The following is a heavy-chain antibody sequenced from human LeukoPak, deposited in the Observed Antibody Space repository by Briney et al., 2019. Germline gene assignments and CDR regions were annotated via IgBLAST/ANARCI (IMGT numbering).Heavy chain of an antibody. D-gene: IGHD3-22*01. Sequence: PGGSLRLSCAASGFTFSDHYMDWVRQAPGKGLEWVDRTRNKANSYTTEYAASVKGRFTISRDDSKNSLYLQMNSLKTEDTAVYYCATVDYDNGFGAFDIWGQGTMVTVFS. CDR3: ATVDYDNGFGAFDI. CDR1: GFTFSDHY. V-gene: IGHV3-72*01. CDR2: TRNKANSYTT. J-gene: IGHJ3*02.